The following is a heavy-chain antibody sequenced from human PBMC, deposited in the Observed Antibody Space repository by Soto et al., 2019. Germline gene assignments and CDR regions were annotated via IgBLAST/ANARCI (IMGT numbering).Heavy chain of an antibody. J-gene: IGHJ6*02. CDR1: GYTFIGYY. CDR3: ARVGGGLASLGYYGMVV. V-gene: IGHV1-2*04. D-gene: IGHD3-10*01. CDR2: INPNSGGT. Sequence: ASVKVSCKASGYTFIGYYIHWVRQAPGQGLEWMGWINPNSGGTNYAQRFQGWVTMTRDRSISTAYMELSRLKSDDTAVYYCARVGGGLASLGYYGMVVWGQATTVTVSS.